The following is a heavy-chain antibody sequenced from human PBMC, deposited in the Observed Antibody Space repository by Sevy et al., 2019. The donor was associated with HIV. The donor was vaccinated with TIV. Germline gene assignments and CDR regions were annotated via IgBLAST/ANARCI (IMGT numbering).Heavy chain of an antibody. CDR2: ISSSSSTI. J-gene: IGHJ6*02. V-gene: IGHV3-48*02. D-gene: IGHD4-17*01. CDR3: PKVYGDYLRSFLSDYYYGMDV. CDR1: GFTFSSYS. Sequence: GGSLRLSCAASGFTFSSYSMNWVRQAPGKGLEWVSYISSSSSTIYYADSVKDRFTISRDNAKNSLYLQTNSLRDEDTAVYYCPKVYGDYLRSFLSDYYYGMDVWGQGTTVTISS.